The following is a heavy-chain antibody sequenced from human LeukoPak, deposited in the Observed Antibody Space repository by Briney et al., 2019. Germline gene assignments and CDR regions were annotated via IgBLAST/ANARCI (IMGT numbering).Heavy chain of an antibody. V-gene: IGHV3-30*02. CDR2: IRYDGSNK. J-gene: IGHJ4*02. Sequence: GGSLRLSCAASGFTFSSYGMHWVRQAPGKGLEWVAFIRYDGSNKYYADSVKGRFTISRDNSKNTLYLQMNSLRAEDTAVYYCARTKEMATISYFDSWGQGTLVTVSS. CDR1: GFTFSSYG. CDR3: ARTKEMATISYFDS. D-gene: IGHD5-24*01.